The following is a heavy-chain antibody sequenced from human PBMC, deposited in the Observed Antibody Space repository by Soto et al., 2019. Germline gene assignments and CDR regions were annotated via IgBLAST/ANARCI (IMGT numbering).Heavy chain of an antibody. CDR1: GFTFSSYA. D-gene: IGHD6-6*01. V-gene: IGHV3-23*01. CDR2: ISGSGGST. Sequence: PGGSLRLSCAASGFTFSSYAMSWVRQAPGKGLEWVSAISGSGGSTYYADSVKGRFTISRDNSKNTPYLQMNSLRAEDTAVYYCAKGIEYSSSSDYWGQGTLVTVSS. J-gene: IGHJ4*02. CDR3: AKGIEYSSSSDY.